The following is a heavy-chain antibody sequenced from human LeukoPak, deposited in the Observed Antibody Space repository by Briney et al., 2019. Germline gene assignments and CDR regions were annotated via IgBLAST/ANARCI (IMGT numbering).Heavy chain of an antibody. CDR1: GYSFTSYW. CDR2: IDPSDSYT. D-gene: IGHD1-14*01. Sequence: GESLKISCKGSGYSFTSYWISWVRQMPGKGLEWMGRIDPSDSYTNYSPSFQGHVTISADKSISTAYLQWSSLKASDSAMYYCARTIREGSKVAGMDVWGQGTTVTVSS. J-gene: IGHJ6*02. CDR3: ARTIREGSKVAGMDV. V-gene: IGHV5-10-1*01.